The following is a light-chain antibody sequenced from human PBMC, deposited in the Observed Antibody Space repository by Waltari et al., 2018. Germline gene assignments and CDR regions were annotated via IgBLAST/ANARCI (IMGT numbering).Light chain of an antibody. Sequence: SYELTQSPSVSLSPGQTARITCSGDALPKKSAYWYQKKPSQAPVLIIFKDRERPSGIPERFSGSTSGTTVTLTITGVQAEDEADYYCLSPETRGSWVFGGGTKLTVL. CDR1: ALPKKS. V-gene: IGLV3-25*03. J-gene: IGLJ2*01. CDR2: KDR. CDR3: LSPETRGSWV.